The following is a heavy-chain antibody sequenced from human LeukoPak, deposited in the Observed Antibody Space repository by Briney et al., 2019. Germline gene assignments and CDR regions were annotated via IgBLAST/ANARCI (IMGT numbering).Heavy chain of an antibody. V-gene: IGHV3-48*03. CDR2: ISSSGSTI. CDR3: ARAGLAAAGISFDY. J-gene: IGHJ4*02. D-gene: IGHD6-13*01. CDR1: GFTFSSYE. Sequence: PGGSLRLSCAASGFTFSSYEMNWVRQAPGKGLEWASYISSSGSTIYYADSVKGRFTISRDNAKNSLYLQMNSLRAEDTAVYYCARAGLAAAGISFDYWGQGTLVTVSS.